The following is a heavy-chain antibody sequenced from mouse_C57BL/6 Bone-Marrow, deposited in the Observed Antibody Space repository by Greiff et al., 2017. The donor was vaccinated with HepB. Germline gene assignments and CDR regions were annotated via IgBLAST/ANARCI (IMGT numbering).Heavy chain of an antibody. V-gene: IGHV1-85*01. D-gene: IGHD1-1*01. CDR2: IYPRDGDT. Sequence: QVQLKESGPELVKPGASVKLSCKASGYTFTSYDINWVKQRPGQGLEWIGWIYPRDGDTYYQDKVKGKATLTVDQSSSTAYMELRSLTSEDTAVYFCARGGYGSSYFDYWGQGTTLTVSS. J-gene: IGHJ2*01. CDR1: GYTFTSYD. CDR3: ARGGYGSSYFDY.